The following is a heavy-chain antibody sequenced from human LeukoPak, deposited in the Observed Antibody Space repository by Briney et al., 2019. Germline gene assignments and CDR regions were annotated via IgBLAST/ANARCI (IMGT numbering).Heavy chain of an antibody. CDR3: ARGSGRKYDFWSY. Sequence: GESLKISCKGSGYSFTSYWIGWVRQIPGKGLEWMGIIYPGDSDTRYSPSFQGQVTISADKSISTAYLQWSSLRASDTAMYYCARGSGRKYDFWSYWGQGTLVTVSS. V-gene: IGHV5-51*01. J-gene: IGHJ4*02. CDR2: IYPGDSDT. CDR1: GYSFTSYW. D-gene: IGHD3-3*01.